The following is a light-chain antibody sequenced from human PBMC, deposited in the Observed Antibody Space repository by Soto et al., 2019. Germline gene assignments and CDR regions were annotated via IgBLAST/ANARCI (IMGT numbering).Light chain of an antibody. V-gene: IGKV1-33*01. J-gene: IGKJ5*01. CDR2: DAS. CDR3: QQYDNLPIT. Sequence: ITMTQYPSSLSASVGDRVTITCQASQDISNYLNWYQQKPGKAPKLLIYDASNLETGVPSRFSGSGSGTDFTFTISSLQPEDIATYYCQQYDNLPITSAQGTRLEIK. CDR1: QDISNY.